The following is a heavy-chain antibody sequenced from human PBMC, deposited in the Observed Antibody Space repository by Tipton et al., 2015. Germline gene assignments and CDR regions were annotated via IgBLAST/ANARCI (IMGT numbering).Heavy chain of an antibody. J-gene: IGHJ4*02. Sequence: LRLSCAVYGGSFSVYYWSWVRQPPGKGLEWIGEINHSGSTNYNPSLKSRVTMSVDTSKNQFSLHLSSVTAADTAVYYCAREVWYNDSTGYDYWGQGTLVTVSS. V-gene: IGHV4-34*01. CDR1: GGSFSVYY. CDR2: INHSGST. CDR3: AREVWYNDSTGYDY. D-gene: IGHD3-22*01.